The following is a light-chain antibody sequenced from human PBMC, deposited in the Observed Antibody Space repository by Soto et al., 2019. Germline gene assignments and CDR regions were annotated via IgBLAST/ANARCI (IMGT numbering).Light chain of an antibody. Sequence: QSALTQPASVSGSPGQSITLSCTGTSSDVGGFDSVSWYQQHPGSAPKLMIYEVTNRPSGVSHRFSGSKSGNTASLTISGLQTEDEADYYCSSYTSSNTLAFGTGPKLT. CDR2: EVT. CDR3: SSYTSSNTLA. J-gene: IGLJ1*01. CDR1: SSDVGGFDS. V-gene: IGLV2-14*01.